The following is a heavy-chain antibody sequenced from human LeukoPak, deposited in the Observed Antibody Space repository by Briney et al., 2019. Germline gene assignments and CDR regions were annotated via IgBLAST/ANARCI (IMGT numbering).Heavy chain of an antibody. CDR2: IKKDGSEK. J-gene: IGHJ4*02. Sequence: PGGSLRLSCIASGFTFSSYATSWVRQAPGKGLEWVANIKKDGSEKYYVDSVKGRFTISRDNAKNSLYLQMNSLRAEDTAVYYCARDLYRIVVVPHYFDYWGQGTLVTVSS. D-gene: IGHD3-22*01. V-gene: IGHV3-7*01. CDR1: GFTFSSYA. CDR3: ARDLYRIVVVPHYFDY.